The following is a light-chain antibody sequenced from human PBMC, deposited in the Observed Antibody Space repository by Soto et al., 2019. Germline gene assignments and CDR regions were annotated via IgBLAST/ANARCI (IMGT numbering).Light chain of an antibody. CDR3: CSYAGSTTLYV. J-gene: IGLJ1*01. V-gene: IGLV2-23*01. CDR2: EAF. CDR1: SSDVGSYNL. Sequence: QSVLTQPASVSGSPGQSITISCTGTSSDVGSYNLVSRYQQHPGTAPKLMIYEAFKRPSGVSNRFSGSKSGDTASLTISGLQAEDEADYYCCSYAGSTTLYVFGTGTKVTVL.